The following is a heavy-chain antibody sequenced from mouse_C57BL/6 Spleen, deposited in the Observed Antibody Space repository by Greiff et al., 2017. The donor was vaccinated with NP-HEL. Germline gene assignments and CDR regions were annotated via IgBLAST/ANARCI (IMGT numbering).Heavy chain of an antibody. D-gene: IGHD4-1*01. Sequence: VQLKESGPGLVKPSQSLSLTCSVTGYSITSGYYWNWIRQFPGNKLEWMGYISYDGSNNYNPSLKNRISITRDTSKNQFFLKLNSVTTEDTATYYCARIWDGYYFDYWGQGTTLTVSS. CDR3: ARIWDGYYFDY. V-gene: IGHV3-6*01. J-gene: IGHJ2*01. CDR2: ISYDGSN. CDR1: GYSITSGYY.